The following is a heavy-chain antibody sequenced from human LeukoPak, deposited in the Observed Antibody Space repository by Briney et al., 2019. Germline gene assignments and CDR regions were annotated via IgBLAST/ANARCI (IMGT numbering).Heavy chain of an antibody. J-gene: IGHJ5*02. Sequence: SETLSLTCTVSGGSISSGDYYWSWIRQPPGKGLEWIGYIYYSGSTYYNPSLKSRVTISADTSKNQFSLKLSSVTAADTAVYYCAQNGQSGFSFDPWGQGTLVTVSS. CDR1: GGSISSGDYY. CDR2: IYYSGST. V-gene: IGHV4-30-4*01. D-gene: IGHD2-8*01. CDR3: AQNGQSGFSFDP.